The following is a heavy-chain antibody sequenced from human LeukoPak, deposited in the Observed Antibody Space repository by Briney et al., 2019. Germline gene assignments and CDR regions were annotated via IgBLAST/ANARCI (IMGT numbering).Heavy chain of an antibody. D-gene: IGHD6-25*01. CDR3: ARFAAGGSYYYYMDV. V-gene: IGHV3-66*01. Sequence: GGSLRLSCAASGFTFSSYSMNWVRQAPGKGLEWVSVIYSGGSTYYADSVKGRFTISRDNSKNTLYLQMNSLRADDTAVYYCARFAAGGSYYYYMDVWGKGTTVTVSS. J-gene: IGHJ6*03. CDR1: GFTFSSYS. CDR2: IYSGGST.